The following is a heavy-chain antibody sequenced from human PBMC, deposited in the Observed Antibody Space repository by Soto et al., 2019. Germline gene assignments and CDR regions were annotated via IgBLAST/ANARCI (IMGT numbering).Heavy chain of an antibody. J-gene: IGHJ4*02. CDR1: GGTFSSYA. D-gene: IGHD1-26*01. Sequence: ASVKVSCKASGGTFSSYAISWVRQAPGQGLEWMGGIIPIFGTANYAQKFQGRVTITADKSTSTAYMELSSLRSEDTAVYYCARPKIAGQWELLAFDYWGQGTLVTVSS. CDR2: IIPIFGTA. V-gene: IGHV1-69*06. CDR3: ARPKIAGQWELLAFDY.